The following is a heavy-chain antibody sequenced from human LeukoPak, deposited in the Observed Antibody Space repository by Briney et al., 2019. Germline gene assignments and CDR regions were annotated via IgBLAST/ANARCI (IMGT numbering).Heavy chain of an antibody. V-gene: IGHV3-74*01. CDR1: GFTFSSYW. D-gene: IGHD4-17*01. Sequence: GGSLRLSCAASGFTFSSYWMHWVRQAPGKGLVWVSRINSDGSSTSYADSVKGRFTISRDNAKNTPYLQMNSLRAEDTAVYYCARVSYGDYGAFDIWGQGTMVTVSS. CDR2: INSDGSST. J-gene: IGHJ3*02. CDR3: ARVSYGDYGAFDI.